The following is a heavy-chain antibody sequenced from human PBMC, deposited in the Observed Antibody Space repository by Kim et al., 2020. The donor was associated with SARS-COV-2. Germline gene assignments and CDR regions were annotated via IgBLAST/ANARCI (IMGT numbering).Heavy chain of an antibody. J-gene: IGHJ6*02. D-gene: IGHD3-10*01. CDR1: GGSISSYY. CDR3: ARDPGPKIGEGNYYYYGMDV. Sequence: SETLSLTCTVSGGSISSYYWSWIRQPPGKGLEWIGYIYYSGSTNYNPSLKSRVTISVDTSKNQFSLKLSSVTAADTAVYYCARDPGPKIGEGNYYYYGMDVWGQGTTVTVSS. CDR2: IYYSGST. V-gene: IGHV4-59*01.